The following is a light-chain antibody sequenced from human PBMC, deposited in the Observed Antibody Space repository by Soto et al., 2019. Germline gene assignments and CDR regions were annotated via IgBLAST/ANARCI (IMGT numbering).Light chain of an antibody. CDR2: EVS. CDR1: SSDVGGYNY. Sequence: QSVLTQPPSASGSPGQSVTISCTGTSSDVGGYNYVSWYQQHPGKAPKLMIYEVSERPSGVPDRFSGSKSSNTASLTVSGLQAEDEADYYCSSYAGRNNFVFGTGTKLTVL. J-gene: IGLJ1*01. V-gene: IGLV2-8*01. CDR3: SSYAGRNNFV.